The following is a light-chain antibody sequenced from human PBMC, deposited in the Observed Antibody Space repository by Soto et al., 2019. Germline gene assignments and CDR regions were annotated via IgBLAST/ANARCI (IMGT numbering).Light chain of an antibody. Sequence: DVQMTQSPSSVSASVGDRVTISCQASQGITNWLAWYQQKPGKAPELLIHAASSLQSGVPSRFSGSGSGTDFTLTITSLQAEDCATYFCQQAHSFPPTFGGGTKVEIK. J-gene: IGKJ4*01. V-gene: IGKV1D-12*01. CDR3: QQAHSFPPT. CDR2: AAS. CDR1: QGITNW.